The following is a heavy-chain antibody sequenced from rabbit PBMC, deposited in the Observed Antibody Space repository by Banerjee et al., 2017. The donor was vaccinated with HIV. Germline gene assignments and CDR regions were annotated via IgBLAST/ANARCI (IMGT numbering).Heavy chain of an antibody. D-gene: IGHD7-1*01. CDR1: GFSFGNYY. J-gene: IGHJ4*02. CDR3: ARSYSGGNDFSNF. CDR2: IYSGSDVT. V-gene: IGHV1S40*01. Sequence: QSLEESGGDLVEHGASLTLTCTASGFSFGNYYMTWVRQAPGKGLQWIGYIYSGSDVTFYASWAKGRFTISKTSSTTVTLQMTSLTAADTANYFCARSYSGGNDFSNFWGPGTLVTVS.